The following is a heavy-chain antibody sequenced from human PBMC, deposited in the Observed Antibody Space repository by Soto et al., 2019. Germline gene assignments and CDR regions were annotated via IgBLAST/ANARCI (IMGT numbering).Heavy chain of an antibody. V-gene: IGHV4-4*02. CDR3: ATRMGPPL. CDR1: GGSISTDNW. J-gene: IGHJ4*02. CDR2: IYHSGST. Sequence: PSETLSLTCAVSGGSISTDNWWTWVRQPPGKGLEWVGEIYHSGSTNYNPSLESRVTISLDKSKNQFSLRLSSVIAADTAVYYCATRMGPPLWGQGTLVTVSS.